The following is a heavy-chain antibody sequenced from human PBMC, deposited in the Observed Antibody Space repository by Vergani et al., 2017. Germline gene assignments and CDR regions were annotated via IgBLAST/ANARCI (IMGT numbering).Heavy chain of an antibody. J-gene: IGHJ3*02. V-gene: IGHV3-21*01. CDR3: ARDLQLANDAFDI. D-gene: IGHD1-1*01. CDR2: ISSSSSYI. CDR1: GFTFSSYS. Sequence: VQLVESGGGLVKPGGSLRLSCAASGFTFSSYSMNWVRQAPGKGLEWVSSISSSSSYIYYADSVKGRFTISRDNAKNSLYLQMNSLRAEDTAVYYCARDLQLANDAFDIWGQGTMVTVSS.